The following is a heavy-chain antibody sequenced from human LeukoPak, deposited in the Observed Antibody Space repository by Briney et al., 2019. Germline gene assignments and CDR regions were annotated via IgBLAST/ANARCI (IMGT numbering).Heavy chain of an antibody. CDR3: ARGGPMVDLIY. CDR1: GFTFSSYW. J-gene: IGHJ4*02. V-gene: IGHV3-74*01. CDR2: INSDGSST. Sequence: GGSLRLSCAASGFTFSSYWMHWVRQAPGKGLVWVSRINSDGSSTSYADSVKGRFTISRDNAKNTLYLQMNSLRAEDTAVYYCARGGPMVDLIYWGQGTLVTVSS. D-gene: IGHD2-8*01.